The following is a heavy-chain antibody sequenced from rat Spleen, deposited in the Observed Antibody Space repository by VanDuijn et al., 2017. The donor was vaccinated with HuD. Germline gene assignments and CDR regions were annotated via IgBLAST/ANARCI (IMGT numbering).Heavy chain of an antibody. Sequence: EVHLVESGGGLIQPGRSLKLSCAASGFTFSNYDMAWVRQAPTKGLEWVASISPSGGSTYYRVSVKGRFTISRDNAKSTLYLQMNSLRSEDTATYYCARHGRGERTYYYVMDVWGQGASVTVSS. D-gene: IGHD4-3*01. CDR3: ARHGRGERTYYYVMDV. CDR1: GFTFSNYD. J-gene: IGHJ4*01. V-gene: IGHV5S23*01. CDR2: ISPSGGST.